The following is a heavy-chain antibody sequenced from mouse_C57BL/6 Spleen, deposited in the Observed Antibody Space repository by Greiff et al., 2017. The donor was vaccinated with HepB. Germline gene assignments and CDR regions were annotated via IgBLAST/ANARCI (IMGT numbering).Heavy chain of an antibody. J-gene: IGHJ2*01. CDR2: IYPGDGDT. CDR3: AGFITTVVGYFDY. D-gene: IGHD1-1*01. CDR1: GYAFSSSW. V-gene: IGHV1-82*01. Sequence: QVQLQQSGPELVKPGASVKISCKASGYAFSSSWMNWVKQRPGKGLEWIGRIYPGDGDTNYNGKFKGKATLTADKSSSTAYMQLSSLTSEDSAVYFCAGFITTVVGYFDYWGQGTTLTVSS.